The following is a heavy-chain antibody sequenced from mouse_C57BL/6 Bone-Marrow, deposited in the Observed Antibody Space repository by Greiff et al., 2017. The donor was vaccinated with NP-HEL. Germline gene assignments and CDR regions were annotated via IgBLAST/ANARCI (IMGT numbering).Heavy chain of an antibody. D-gene: IGHD2-12*01. CDR1: GFTFSSYA. J-gene: IGHJ4*01. V-gene: IGHV5-4*01. CDR3: ARDPLLRLDGMDD. CDR2: ISDGGSYT. Sequence: EVQRVESGGGLVKPGGSLKLSCAASGFTFSSYAMSWVRQTPEKRLEWVATISDGGSYTYYPDNVKGRFTISRDKAKNNLYLQMSHLTSEDTAMYYCARDPLLRLDGMDDWGQGTSVTVSS.